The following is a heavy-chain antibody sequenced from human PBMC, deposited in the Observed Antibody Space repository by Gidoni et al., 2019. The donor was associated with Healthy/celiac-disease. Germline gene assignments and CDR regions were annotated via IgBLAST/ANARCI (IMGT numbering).Heavy chain of an antibody. D-gene: IGHD2-15*01. V-gene: IGHV1-8*01. CDR3: ARGPDIVVVVAASMHY. CDR1: GYTFTSND. Sequence: QVQLVQSGAGVKKPGASVKVSCKASGYTFTSNDINWVRQATGQGLEWMGWMNPNSGNTGYAQKFQGRVTMTRNTSISTAYMELSSLRSEDTAVYYCARGPDIVVVVAASMHYWGQGTLVTVSS. CDR2: MNPNSGNT. J-gene: IGHJ4*02.